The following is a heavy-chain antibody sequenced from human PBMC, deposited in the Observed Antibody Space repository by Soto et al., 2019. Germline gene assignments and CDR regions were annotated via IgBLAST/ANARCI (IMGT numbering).Heavy chain of an antibody. CDR1: GYTLTELS. V-gene: IGHV1-24*01. CDR3: ATWALIAAAGFFDY. Sequence: ASVKVSCKVSGYTLTELSMHWVRQAPGKGLEWMGGFDPEDGETIYAQKFQGRVTMTEDTSTDTAYMELSSLRSEDTAVHYCATWALIAAAGFFDYWGQGTLVTVSS. D-gene: IGHD6-13*01. J-gene: IGHJ4*02. CDR2: FDPEDGET.